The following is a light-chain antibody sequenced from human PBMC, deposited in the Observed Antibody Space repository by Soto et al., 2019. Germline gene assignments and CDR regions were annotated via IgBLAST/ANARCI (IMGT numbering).Light chain of an antibody. CDR3: QQYNSYRT. V-gene: IGKV1-5*03. CDR1: HSISSW. Sequence: DIQMIQSPSTLSASVGDRVTITCRASHSISSWLAWYQQKPGKAPKLLIYKSATLNSGVPSRFSGSGSGTEFTLTISSLQLDDFATYYCQQYNSYRTFGQGTKVEIK. CDR2: KSA. J-gene: IGKJ1*01.